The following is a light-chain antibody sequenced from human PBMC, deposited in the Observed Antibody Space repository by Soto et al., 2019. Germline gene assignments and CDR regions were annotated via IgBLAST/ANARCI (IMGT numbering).Light chain of an antibody. Sequence: IHITQSPSTLSASVGDRFTITFRASQSISSWLAWYQQKPGKAPKLLIYDASSLESGVPSRFSGSGSGTEFTLTISSLQPDDFATYYCQHYNSYSEAFGQGTKVDIK. J-gene: IGKJ1*01. CDR2: DAS. CDR3: QHYNSYSEA. CDR1: QSISSW. V-gene: IGKV1-5*01.